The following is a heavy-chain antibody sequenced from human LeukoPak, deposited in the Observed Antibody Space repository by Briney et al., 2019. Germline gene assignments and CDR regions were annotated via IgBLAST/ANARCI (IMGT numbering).Heavy chain of an antibody. CDR3: AGDFWSGYYFRD. CDR2: INHSGST. J-gene: IGHJ4*02. CDR1: GGSFSGYY. D-gene: IGHD3-3*01. Sequence: SETLSLTCAVYGGSFSGYYWSWIRQPPGKGLEWIGEINHSGSTNYNPSLKSRVTISVDTSKNQFSLKLSSVTAADTAVYYCAGDFWSGYYFRDWGQGTLVTVSS. V-gene: IGHV4-34*01.